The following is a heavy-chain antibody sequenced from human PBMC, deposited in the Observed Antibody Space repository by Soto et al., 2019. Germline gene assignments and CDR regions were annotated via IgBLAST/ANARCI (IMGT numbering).Heavy chain of an antibody. D-gene: IGHD3-22*01. CDR2: IIPIFGTA. CDR3: ARVRVNAFDI. CDR1: GGSFSSYA. J-gene: IGHJ3*02. V-gene: IGHV1-69*13. Sequence: SVKVSCKASGGSFSSYAISWVRQAPGQGLEWMGGIIPIFGTANYAQKFQGRVTITADESTSTAYMELSSLRSEDTAVYYCARVRVNAFDIWGQGTMVTVSS.